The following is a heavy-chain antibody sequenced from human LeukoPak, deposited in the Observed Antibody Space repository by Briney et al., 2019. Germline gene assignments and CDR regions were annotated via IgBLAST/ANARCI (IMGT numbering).Heavy chain of an antibody. CDR2: IKQDGSEK. Sequence: GGSLRLSCAASGFTFSSYRMSWVRQAPGKGLEWVANIKQDGSEKYYVDSVKGRFTISRDNAKNSLYLQMNSLRAEDTAVYYCARDRVSSGWYFDYWGQGTLVTVSS. CDR1: GFTFSSYR. CDR3: ARDRVSSGWYFDY. D-gene: IGHD6-19*01. J-gene: IGHJ4*02. V-gene: IGHV3-7*03.